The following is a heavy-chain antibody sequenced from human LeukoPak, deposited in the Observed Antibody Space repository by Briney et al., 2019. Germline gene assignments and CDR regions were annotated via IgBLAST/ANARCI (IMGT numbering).Heavy chain of an antibody. J-gene: IGHJ4*02. Sequence: GGSLRLSCAASGFTVSSNYITWVRQAPGKGLEWVSVIYSGGSTYYADSVEGRFTISRDNSKNTLYLQMNSLRAEDTAVYYCAKDSELPWGPIPMSEYYFDYWGQGTLVTVSS. D-gene: IGHD3-16*01. V-gene: IGHV3-53*05. CDR3: AKDSELPWGPIPMSEYYFDY. CDR1: GFTVSSNY. CDR2: IYSGGST.